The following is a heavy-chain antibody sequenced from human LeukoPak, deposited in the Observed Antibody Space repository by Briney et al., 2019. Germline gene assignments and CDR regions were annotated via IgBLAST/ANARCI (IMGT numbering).Heavy chain of an antibody. D-gene: IGHD6-19*01. CDR2: ISSSGTTT. J-gene: IGHJ6*02. CDR1: GFTVDNNY. CDR3: ARDRSSGWYGGSSRVGMDV. Sequence: PGGSLRLSCAASGFTVDNNYMTWVRQVPGKGLEWISYISSSGTTTYYADSVKGRFTISRDNPKNSLYLQMNSLRAEDTAVYYCARDRSSGWYGGSSRVGMDVWGQGTTVTVSS. V-gene: IGHV3-11*04.